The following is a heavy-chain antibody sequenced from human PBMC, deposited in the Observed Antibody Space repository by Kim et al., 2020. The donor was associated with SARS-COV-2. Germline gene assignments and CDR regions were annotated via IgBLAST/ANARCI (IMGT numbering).Heavy chain of an antibody. V-gene: IGHV3-23*01. Sequence: GGSLRLSCAASGFTFSSYAMSWVRQAPGKGLEWVSAISGSGGSTYYADSVKGRFTISRDNSKNTLYLQMNSLRAEDTAVYYCAKDEGEYQLLNHFDYWGQGTLVTVSS. CDR1: GFTFSSYA. CDR3: AKDEGEYQLLNHFDY. CDR2: ISGSGGST. J-gene: IGHJ4*02. D-gene: IGHD2-2*01.